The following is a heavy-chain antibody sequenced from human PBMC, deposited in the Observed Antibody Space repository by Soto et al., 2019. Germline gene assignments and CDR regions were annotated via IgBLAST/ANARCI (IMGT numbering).Heavy chain of an antibody. CDR1: GYTFTSYG. D-gene: IGHD3-22*01. CDR3: ARESNYYDSSGYYNY. J-gene: IGHJ4*02. CDR2: ISAYNGNT. Sequence: GASVKLSCKSSGYTFTSYGIRWVRQAPGQGLEWMGWISAYNGNTNYAQKLQGRVTMTTDTSTSTAYMELRSLRSDDTAVYYCARESNYYDSSGYYNYWGQGTLVTVSS. V-gene: IGHV1-18*04.